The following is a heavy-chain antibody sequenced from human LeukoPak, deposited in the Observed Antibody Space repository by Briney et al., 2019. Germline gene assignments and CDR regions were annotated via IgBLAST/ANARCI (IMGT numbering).Heavy chain of an antibody. D-gene: IGHD6-19*01. Sequence: PGGSLRLSCATSGFTLSSYSMNCVRQAPGKGLEWVSYISSGSTTIYYADSVKGRFTISRDNAKNSLYLQMNSLRAEDTAVYYCARDVEQWLVRVYYFDYWGQGTLVTVSS. CDR3: ARDVEQWLVRVYYFDY. CDR1: GFTLSSYS. V-gene: IGHV3-48*01. J-gene: IGHJ4*02. CDR2: ISSGSTTI.